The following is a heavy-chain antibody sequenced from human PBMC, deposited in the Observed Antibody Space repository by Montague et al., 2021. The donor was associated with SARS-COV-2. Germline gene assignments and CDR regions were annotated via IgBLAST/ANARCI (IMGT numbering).Heavy chain of an antibody. CDR2: MHSTGST. Sequence: SETLSLTCSVSGGSINNYFWCWIRQSPGKGLEWVGYMHSTGSTAXNLSLKSRVIISVDTSKTQISLKLSSVSTADTALYYCARAVVGAKTATIESWGQGTLVTVSS. D-gene: IGHD2-15*01. CDR3: ARAVVGAKTATIES. J-gene: IGHJ4*02. V-gene: IGHV4-59*01. CDR1: GGSINNYF.